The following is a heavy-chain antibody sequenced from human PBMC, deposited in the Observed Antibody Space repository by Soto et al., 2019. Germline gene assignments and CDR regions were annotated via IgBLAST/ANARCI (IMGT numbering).Heavy chain of an antibody. J-gene: IGHJ4*02. V-gene: IGHV3-74*01. CDR3: ARGDGDYYDGNGYLGRH. D-gene: IGHD3-22*01. CDR1: GFTFSSYW. CDR2: INGDGSRT. Sequence: PGGSLRLSCAASGFTFSSYWMHWVRQAPGKGLVWVSRINGDGSRTSYADSAKGRFTISRDNAKNTVYLQMNSLRAEDTAVYYCARGDGDYYDGNGYLGRHWGQGTLVTVSS.